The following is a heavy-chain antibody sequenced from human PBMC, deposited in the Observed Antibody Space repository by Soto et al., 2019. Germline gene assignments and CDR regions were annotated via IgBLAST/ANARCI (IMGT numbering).Heavy chain of an antibody. J-gene: IGHJ6*02. CDR2: INPNSGGT. CDR3: ARSLGFGVVSAGQYGMDV. Sequence: ASVKVSCKASGYTFTGYYMHWVRQAPGQGLEWMGWINPNSGGTNYAQKFQGWVTMTRDTSISTAYMELSRLRSDDTAVYYCARSLGFGVVSAGQYGMDVWGQGTTVTVSS. CDR1: GYTFTGYY. V-gene: IGHV1-2*04. D-gene: IGHD3-3*01.